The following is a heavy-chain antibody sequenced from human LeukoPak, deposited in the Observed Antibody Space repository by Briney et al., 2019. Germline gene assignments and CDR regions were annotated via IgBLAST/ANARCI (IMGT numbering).Heavy chain of an antibody. V-gene: IGHV3-49*04. D-gene: IGHD5-18*01. J-gene: IGHJ6*02. Sequence: GGSLRLSCTASGFTFGDHAMSWVRQARGKGLEWVGFFRSKAYGGTTEYAASVKGRFTISRDDSKSIAYLQMNSLKTEDTAVYYCTRGPRQLWLYYGMDVWGQGTTVIVSS. CDR1: GFTFGDHA. CDR2: FRSKAYGGTT. CDR3: TRGPRQLWLYYGMDV.